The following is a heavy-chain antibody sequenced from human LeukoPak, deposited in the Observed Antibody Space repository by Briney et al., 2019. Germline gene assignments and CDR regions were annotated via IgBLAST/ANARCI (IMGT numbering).Heavy chain of an antibody. D-gene: IGHD5-24*01. CDR3: ARDMVVSGWLQPFDY. Sequence: ASVRVSCKAFGYTFTGYYIHWVRQAPGQGLEWMGWINPNSGGTNYAQKFQGRVTMTRDTSISTAYMELSRLRSDDTAVYYCARDMVVSGWLQPFDYWGQGTLVTVSS. J-gene: IGHJ4*02. CDR2: INPNSGGT. CDR1: GYTFTGYY. V-gene: IGHV1-2*02.